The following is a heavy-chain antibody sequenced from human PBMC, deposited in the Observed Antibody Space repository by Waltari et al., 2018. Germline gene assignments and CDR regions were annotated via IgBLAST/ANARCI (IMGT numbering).Heavy chain of an antibody. V-gene: IGHV4-39*01. Sequence: QLQLQESGPGLVKPSETLSLTCTVSGGSISSSSYYWGWIRQPPGKGLEWIGSIYYSGSTYYNPSLKSRVTISVDTSKNQFSLKLSSVTAADTAVYYCARCVSGPYYYIDVWGKGTTVTVSS. CDR3: ARCVSGPYYYIDV. CDR1: GGSISSSSYY. CDR2: IYYSGST. J-gene: IGHJ6*03. D-gene: IGHD3-16*01.